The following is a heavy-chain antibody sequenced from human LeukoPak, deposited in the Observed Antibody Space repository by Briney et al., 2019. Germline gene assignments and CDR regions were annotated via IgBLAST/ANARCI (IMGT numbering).Heavy chain of an antibody. CDR2: IKGKTDGGTT. CDR3: TPSTY. Sequence: GGSLRLSCAASGFTFNNAWMSWVRQAPGKGLQWVGRIKGKTDGGTTDYAAPVKGRFTISRDDSKNMLYLQMNSLKTEDTAVYYCTPSTYWGQGTLVTVSS. CDR1: GFTFNNAW. V-gene: IGHV3-15*01. J-gene: IGHJ4*02.